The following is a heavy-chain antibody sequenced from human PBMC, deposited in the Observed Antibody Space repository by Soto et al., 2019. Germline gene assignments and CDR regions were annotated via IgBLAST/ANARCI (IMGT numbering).Heavy chain of an antibody. V-gene: IGHV3-23*01. Sequence: EVQLLASGGGLVQPGGFLRLSFAASGFTLTTYAMSWVRPAPGKGLEWVSGISGSGGGTYYADSVKGRFTISRDNSKNTLYMQMNSLRAEDTAVYYCVKEHDYGVYGWFDPWGQGTLVTVSS. D-gene: IGHD4-17*01. CDR3: VKEHDYGVYGWFDP. J-gene: IGHJ5*02. CDR2: ISGSGGGT. CDR1: GFTLTTYA.